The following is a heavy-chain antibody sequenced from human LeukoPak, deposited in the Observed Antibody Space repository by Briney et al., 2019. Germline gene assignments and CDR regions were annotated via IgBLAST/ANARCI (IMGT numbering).Heavy chain of an antibody. CDR3: ARGRGQYYGSGSLYYFDY. J-gene: IGHJ4*02. CDR1: GGSISSYY. Sequence: PSETLSLTCTVSGGSISSYYWSWIRQPPGKGLEWIGYIYYSGSTNYNPSLKSRVTISVDTPKNQFSLKLSSVTAADTAVYYCARGRGQYYGSGSLYYFDYWGQGTLVTVSS. D-gene: IGHD3-10*01. V-gene: IGHV4-59*01. CDR2: IYYSGST.